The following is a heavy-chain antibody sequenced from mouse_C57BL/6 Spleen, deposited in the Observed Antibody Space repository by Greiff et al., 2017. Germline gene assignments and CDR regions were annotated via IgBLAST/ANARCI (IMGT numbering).Heavy chain of an antibody. D-gene: IGHD1-1*01. CDR1: GFTFSDYG. Sequence: EVKLVESGGGLVKPGGSLKLSCAASGFTFSDYGMHWVRQAPEKGLEWVAYICSGSSTIYYADTVKGRFTLSRDNAKSTLFLQMTSLRSEDTAVYYGARGYGSFWYFEGWGTGTTVTGSS. CDR3: ARGYGSFWYFEG. J-gene: IGHJ1*03. V-gene: IGHV5-17*01. CDR2: ICSGSSTI.